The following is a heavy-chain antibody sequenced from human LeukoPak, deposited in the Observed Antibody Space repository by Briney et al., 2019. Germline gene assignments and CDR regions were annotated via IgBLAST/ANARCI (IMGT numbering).Heavy chain of an antibody. J-gene: IGHJ6*03. CDR2: INHSGST. V-gene: IGHV4-34*01. CDR3: ARGSGSYDSWYYYYYMDV. Sequence: SETLSLTCAVYGGSFSGYYWRWIRQPPGKGLEWIGEINHSGSTNYNPSLKSRVTISVDTSKNQFSLKLSSVTAADTAVYYCARGSGSYDSWYYYYYMDVWGKGTTVTVSS. CDR1: GGSFSGYY. D-gene: IGHD1-26*01.